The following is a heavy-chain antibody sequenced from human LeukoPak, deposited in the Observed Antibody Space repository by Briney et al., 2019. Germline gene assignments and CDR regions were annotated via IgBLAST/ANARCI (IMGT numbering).Heavy chain of an antibody. Sequence: KPSETLSLTCTVSGGSISSSSYYWGWIRQPPGKGLEWIGSIYYSGSTYYNPSLKSRVTIAVDTSKNQFSLKLSSVTAADTAVYYCAREDYGDYRGAIDYWGQGTLVTVSS. CDR3: AREDYGDYRGAIDY. CDR2: IYYSGST. CDR1: GGSISSSSYY. J-gene: IGHJ4*02. V-gene: IGHV4-39*07. D-gene: IGHD4-17*01.